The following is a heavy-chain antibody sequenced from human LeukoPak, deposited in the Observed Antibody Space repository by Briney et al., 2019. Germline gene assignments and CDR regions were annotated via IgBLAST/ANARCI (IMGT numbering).Heavy chain of an antibody. CDR2: IYNSETT. CDR3: ARHGDGGLDD. D-gene: IGHD2-15*01. J-gene: IGHJ4*02. CDR1: GDSISRTIYH. Sequence: SSDTLSLTCRVSGDSISRTIYHWTRIRQSPGEGPQWPGNIYNSETTYYKPSLKSRVTISGDTSKNHFSLKLSSVTAADTAVYYCARHGDGGLDDWGQGTLVTVSS. V-gene: IGHV4-39*01.